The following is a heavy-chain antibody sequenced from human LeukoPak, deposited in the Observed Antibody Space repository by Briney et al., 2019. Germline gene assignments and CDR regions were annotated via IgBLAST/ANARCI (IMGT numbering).Heavy chain of an antibody. CDR1: GYTFTSYY. CDR3: ARASTHRYNWKSGQLNDAFDI. V-gene: IGHV1-46*01. D-gene: IGHD1-20*01. CDR2: INPSGGST. J-gene: IGHJ3*02. Sequence: ASVKVSCKASGYTFTSYYMHWVRQAPGQGLEWMGRINPSGGSTSYAQKFQGRVTMTTDTSTSTAYMELRSLRSDDTAVYYCARASTHRYNWKSGQLNDAFDIWGQGTMVTVSS.